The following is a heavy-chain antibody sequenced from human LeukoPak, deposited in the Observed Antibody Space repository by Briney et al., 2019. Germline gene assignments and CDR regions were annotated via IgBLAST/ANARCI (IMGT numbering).Heavy chain of an antibody. J-gene: IGHJ4*02. CDR2: ISSRSTYI. D-gene: IGHD7-27*01. CDR1: GFTFSSYS. V-gene: IGHV3-21*01. CDR3: VREYLELGTPQYYFDY. Sequence: GGSLRLSCAASGFTFSSYSMSWVRQAPGKGLEWVSSISSRSTYIYYADSVKGRFTISRDNAKNSLYLQVNSLRAEDTAVYYCVREYLELGTPQYYFDYWDQGTLVTVSS.